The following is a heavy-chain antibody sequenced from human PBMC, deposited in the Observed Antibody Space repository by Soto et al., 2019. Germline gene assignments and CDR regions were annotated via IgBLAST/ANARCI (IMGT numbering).Heavy chain of an antibody. CDR3: ALRRVAYADF. V-gene: IGHV3-53*01. CDR1: EFTVTNNE. D-gene: IGHD2-2*01. J-gene: IGHJ4*02. Sequence: GGSLRLSCAASEFTVTNNEMSWVRQAPGKGLEWVSILYSGGNTYYADSVEGRFTISRDGSMNTLYLHMNSLRAEDTAVYYCALRRVAYADFWGQGTRVTVSS. CDR2: LYSGGNT.